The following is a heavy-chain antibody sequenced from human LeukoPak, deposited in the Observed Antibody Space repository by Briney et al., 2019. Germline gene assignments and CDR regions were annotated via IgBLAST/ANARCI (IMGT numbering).Heavy chain of an antibody. CDR3: TTAGFPYYYDSSGYYHGGNFDY. Sequence: KPGGSLRLSCAASGXTFSNAWVSWVRQAPGKGLEWVGRIKSETDGGTTDYAAPVKGRFTISRDDSKTTVYLQMNSLKTEDTAVYHCTTAGFPYYYDSSGYYHGGNFDYWGQGTLVTVSS. CDR2: IKSETDGGTT. CDR1: GXTFSNAW. J-gene: IGHJ4*02. V-gene: IGHV3-15*01. D-gene: IGHD3-22*01.